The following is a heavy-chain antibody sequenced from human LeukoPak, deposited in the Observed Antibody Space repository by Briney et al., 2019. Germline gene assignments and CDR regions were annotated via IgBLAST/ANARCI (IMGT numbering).Heavy chain of an antibody. V-gene: IGHV4-61*02. D-gene: IGHD3-3*01. CDR3: ARARDYDFWSGYSFDY. CDR2: IYTSGST. Sequence: SETLSLTCTVSGGSIGIDDYYWTWIRQPPGKGLEWIGRIYTSGSTNYNPSLKSRVTMSVDTSKNQFSLKLSSVTAADTAVYYCARARDYDFWSGYSFDYWGQGTLVTVSP. CDR1: GGSIGIDDYY. J-gene: IGHJ4*02.